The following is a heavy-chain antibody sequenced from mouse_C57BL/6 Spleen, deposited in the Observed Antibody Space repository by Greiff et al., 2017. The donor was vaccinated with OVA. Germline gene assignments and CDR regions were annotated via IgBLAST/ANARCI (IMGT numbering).Heavy chain of an antibody. J-gene: IGHJ1*03. CDR2: IDPSDSYT. V-gene: IGHV1-69*01. CDR1: GYTFTSYW. Sequence: QVQLQQSGAELVMPGASVKLSCKASGYTFTSYWMHWVKQRPGQGLEWIGEIDPSDSYTNYNQKFKGKSTLTVDKSSSTAYMQLSSLTSEDSAVYDCARGGYGNYRYFDVWGTGTTVTVSS. CDR3: ARGGYGNYRYFDV. D-gene: IGHD2-1*01.